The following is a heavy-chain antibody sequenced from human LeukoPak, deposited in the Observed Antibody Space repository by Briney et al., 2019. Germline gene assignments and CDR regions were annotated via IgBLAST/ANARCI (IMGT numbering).Heavy chain of an antibody. CDR3: ASEGTYGDYVLDY. CDR2: IIPIFGTA. Sequence: GASVKVSCKASGGTFISYAISWVRRAPGQGLEWMGGIIPIFGTANYAQKFQGRVTITADKSTSTAYMELSSLRSEDTAVYYCASEGTYGDYVLDYWGQGALVTVSS. V-gene: IGHV1-69*06. J-gene: IGHJ4*02. D-gene: IGHD4-17*01. CDR1: GGTFISYA.